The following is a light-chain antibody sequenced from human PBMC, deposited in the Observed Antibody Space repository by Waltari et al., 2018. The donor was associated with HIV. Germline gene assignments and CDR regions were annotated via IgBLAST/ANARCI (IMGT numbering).Light chain of an antibody. Sequence: SSVVTQPPSVSVAPGTTATITCGGSNIGSKGVHWYQQKPGQAPVLAIYYDGDRPSGIPERFSGSKSGNTATLTISRVEVGDEADYYCQMWESGSDHPGVFGAGTKVTVL. CDR1: NIGSKG. V-gene: IGLV3-21*01. CDR2: YDG. CDR3: QMWESGSDHPGV. J-gene: IGLJ1*01.